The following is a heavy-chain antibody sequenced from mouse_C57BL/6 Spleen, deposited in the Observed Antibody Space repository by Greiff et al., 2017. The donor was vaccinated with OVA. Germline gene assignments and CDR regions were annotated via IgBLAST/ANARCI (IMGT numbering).Heavy chain of an antibody. V-gene: IGHV1-50*01. CDR1: GYTFTSYW. CDR3: ARKGTGTFYWYFDV. D-gene: IGHD4-1*01. J-gene: IGHJ1*03. CDR2: IDPSDSYT. Sequence: QVQLQQPGAELVKPGASVKLSCKASGYTFTSYWMQWVKQRPGQGLEWIGEIDPSDSYTNYNQKFKGKATLTVDTSSSTAYMQLSSLTSEDSAVYYCARKGTGTFYWYFDVWGTGTTVTVSS.